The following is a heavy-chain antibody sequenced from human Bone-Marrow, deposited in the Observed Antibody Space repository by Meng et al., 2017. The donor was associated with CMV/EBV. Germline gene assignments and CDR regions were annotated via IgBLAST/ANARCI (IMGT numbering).Heavy chain of an antibody. J-gene: IGHJ6*02. Sequence: ASVKVSCKASGYTFTSYDINWVRQATGQGLEWMGWMNPNSGNTGYAQKFQGRVTMTRNTSISTPYMELSSLRSEDTAVYYCARDAIVAAGRHYYYGMDVWGQGTTVTVSS. CDR2: MNPNSGNT. CDR3: ARDAIVAAGRHYYYGMDV. D-gene: IGHD6-13*01. V-gene: IGHV1-8*01. CDR1: GYTFTSYD.